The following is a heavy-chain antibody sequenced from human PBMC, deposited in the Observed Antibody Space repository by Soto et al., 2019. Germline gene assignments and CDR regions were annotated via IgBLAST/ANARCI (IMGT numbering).Heavy chain of an antibody. Sequence: EVQLLESGGGLVQPGGSLRLSCAASGFTFSSYAMSWVRQAPGKGLEWVSAISGSGGSTYYADSVKGRFTISRDNSKNTPYLQMNSLRAEDTAVYYCAKDQPTITMVRGATFDYWGQGTLVTVSS. V-gene: IGHV3-23*01. CDR3: AKDQPTITMVRGATFDY. J-gene: IGHJ4*02. CDR1: GFTFSSYA. D-gene: IGHD3-10*01. CDR2: ISGSGGST.